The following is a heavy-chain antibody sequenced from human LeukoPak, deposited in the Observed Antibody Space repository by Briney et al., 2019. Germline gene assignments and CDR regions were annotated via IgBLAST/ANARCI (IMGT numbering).Heavy chain of an antibody. V-gene: IGHV3-23*01. J-gene: IGHJ4*02. Sequence: GGSLRLSCAASGFTFSSYGMSWVRQAPGKGLEWVSAISGSGGSTYYADSVKGRFTISRDKSKNTLYLQMNSLRAEDTAVYYCAKGERGKYQLLDYWGQGTLVTVSS. D-gene: IGHD2-2*01. CDR3: AKGERGKYQLLDY. CDR1: GFTFSSYG. CDR2: ISGSGGST.